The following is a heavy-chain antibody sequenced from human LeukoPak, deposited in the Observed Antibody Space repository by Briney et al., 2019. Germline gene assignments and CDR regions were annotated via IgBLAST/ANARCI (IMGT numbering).Heavy chain of an antibody. CDR3: ARQGWELLDY. CDR2: IYYSGST. CDR1: GGSISGSSYY. D-gene: IGHD1-26*01. Sequence: SETLSLTCTVSGGSISGSSYYWGWIRQPPGKGLEWIGSIYYSGSTYYNPSLKSRVTISVDTSKNQFSLKLSSVTAADTAVYYCARQGWELLDYWGQGTLVTVSS. J-gene: IGHJ4*02. V-gene: IGHV4-39*01.